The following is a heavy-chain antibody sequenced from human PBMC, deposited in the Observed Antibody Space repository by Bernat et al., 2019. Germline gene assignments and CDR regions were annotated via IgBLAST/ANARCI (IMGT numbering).Heavy chain of an antibody. CDR3: ARKGLRGRHCYSFGMDV. CDR2: ISGYNGNT. Sequence: QAQLVQSGSEVKKPGASVMVSCKASGYTFSNYAITWVRQAPGQGLEWMGWISGYNGNTDYAQKLQGRVTLTTDTSTSTAYMELRRLRSDDTAVYYCARKGLRGRHCYSFGMDVRGKGTTVTVSS. V-gene: IGHV1-18*01. CDR1: GYTFSNYA. J-gene: IGHJ6*04.